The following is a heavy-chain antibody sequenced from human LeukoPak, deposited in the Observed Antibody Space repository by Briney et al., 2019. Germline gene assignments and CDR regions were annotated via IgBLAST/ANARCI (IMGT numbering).Heavy chain of an antibody. V-gene: IGHV4-61*10. J-gene: IGHJ6*03. CDR3: ARVGGGPTYYYYYMDV. Sequence: SQTLSLTCTVSGGSISSGSYYWSWIRQPAGKGLEWIGYIYYSGSTNYNPSLKSRVTISVDTSKNQFSLKLSSVTAADTAVYYWARVGGGPTYYYYYMDVWGKGTTVTVSS. CDR1: GGSISSGSYY. CDR2: IYYSGST. D-gene: IGHD3-16*01.